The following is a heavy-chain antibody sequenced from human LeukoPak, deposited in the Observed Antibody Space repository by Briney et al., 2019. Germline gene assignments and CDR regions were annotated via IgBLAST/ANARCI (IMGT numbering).Heavy chain of an antibody. J-gene: IGHJ4*02. CDR1: GFTFNNYW. V-gene: IGHV3-74*01. CDR2: IKSDGSST. CDR3: ARGSPHY. Sequence: GGSLRLSCAASGFTFNNYWMHWVRQAPGKGLEWVSRIKSDGSSTTYADSVKGRFTISRDNARDTLYLQMSTLRAEDTAVYYCARGSPHYWGQGTLVTVSS.